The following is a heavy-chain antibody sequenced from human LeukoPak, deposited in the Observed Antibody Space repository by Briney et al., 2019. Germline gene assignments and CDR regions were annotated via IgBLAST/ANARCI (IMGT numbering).Heavy chain of an antibody. D-gene: IGHD4-17*01. V-gene: IGHV3-11*01. CDR3: ARALVTTVAIFTYYFDY. Sequence: GGSLRLSCAASGFTFSDYYMSWIRQAPGKGLEWVSYISSSGSTIYYADSVKGRFTISRDNAKNSPYLQMNSLRAEDTAVYYCARALVTTVAIFTYYFDYWGQGTLVTVSS. CDR1: GFTFSDYY. J-gene: IGHJ4*02. CDR2: ISSSGSTI.